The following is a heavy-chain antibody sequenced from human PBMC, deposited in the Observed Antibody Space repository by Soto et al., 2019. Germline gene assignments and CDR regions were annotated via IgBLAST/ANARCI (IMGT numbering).Heavy chain of an antibody. J-gene: IGHJ6*02. V-gene: IGHV3-23*01. CDR2: ISDDGDST. CDR3: AKSLSTAVNYGLDV. CDR1: GFTFSDNA. Sequence: VQLLESGGGLVQPGGSLRLSCGASGFTFSDNAMTWVHQAPGKGLEWVSSISDDGDSTYYADSVKGRFTISRDNSKNTLFLQMSSLGAEDTAVYYCAKSLSTAVNYGLDVWGQGTSVTVSS. D-gene: IGHD2-2*01.